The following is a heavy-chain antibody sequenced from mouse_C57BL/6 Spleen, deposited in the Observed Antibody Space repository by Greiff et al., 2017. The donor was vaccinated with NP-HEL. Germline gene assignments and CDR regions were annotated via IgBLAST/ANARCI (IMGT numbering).Heavy chain of an antibody. D-gene: IGHD2-3*01. CDR3: ARSNDGYYFDY. CDR1: GYAFSSYW. J-gene: IGHJ2*01. V-gene: IGHV1-80*01. Sequence: VMLVESGAELVKPGASVKISCKASGYAFSSYWMNWVKQRPGKGLEWIGQIYPGDGDTNYNGKFKGKATLTADKSSSTAYMQLSSLTSEDSAVYFCARSNDGYYFDYWGQGTTLTVSS. CDR2: IYPGDGDT.